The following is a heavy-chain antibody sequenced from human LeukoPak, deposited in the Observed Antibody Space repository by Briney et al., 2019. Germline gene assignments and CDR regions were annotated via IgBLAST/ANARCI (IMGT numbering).Heavy chain of an antibody. D-gene: IGHD3-16*01. V-gene: IGHV3-48*01. CDR3: ARDSGGEFNS. J-gene: IGHJ4*02. CDR2: ISDSSRTI. CDR1: GFTFSSYN. Sequence: GGSLRLSCAASGFTFSSYNMNWVRQAPGKGLEWVSYISDSSRTIYYADSVKGRFTISRDNAKNSLYLQMNSLRAEDTAVYYCARDSGGEFNSWGQGTLVTVSS.